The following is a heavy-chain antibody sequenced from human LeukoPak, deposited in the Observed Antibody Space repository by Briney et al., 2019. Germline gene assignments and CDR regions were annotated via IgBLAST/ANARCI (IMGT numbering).Heavy chain of an antibody. CDR3: ARTAKVVPAAIPRFDP. Sequence: SETLSLTCTVSGGSISSYYWSWIRQHPGKGLEWIGYIYYSGSTYYNPSLKSRVTISVDTSKNQFSLKLSSVTAADTAVYYCARTAKVVPAAIPRFDPWGQGTLVTVSS. D-gene: IGHD2-2*01. V-gene: IGHV4-59*06. CDR1: GGSISSYY. CDR2: IYYSGST. J-gene: IGHJ5*02.